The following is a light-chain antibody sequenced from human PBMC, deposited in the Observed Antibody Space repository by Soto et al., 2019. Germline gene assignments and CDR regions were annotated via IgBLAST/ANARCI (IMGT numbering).Light chain of an antibody. J-gene: IGKJ1*01. CDR2: DAS. CDR3: QQYNNWPGT. Sequence: IVVTQSPPPLSLSPGERVTPPRTARPGVSSHLAWCQRRPGQAPRLLIYDASSRATGLPARFSGSGSGTEFTLTISSLHSEDFAVYYCQQYNNWPGTFGQGTKV. V-gene: IGKV3-15*01. CDR1: PGVSSH.